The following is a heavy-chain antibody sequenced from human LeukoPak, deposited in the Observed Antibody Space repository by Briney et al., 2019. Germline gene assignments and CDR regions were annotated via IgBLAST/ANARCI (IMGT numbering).Heavy chain of an antibody. CDR1: GGSISSYY. Sequence: PSETLSLTCTVSGGSISSYYWSWIRQPPGKGLEWIGYIYYSGSTNYNPSLKSRVTISVDTSKNQFSLKLSSVTAADTAVYYCARVLITNWNDVFDYWGQGTLVTVSS. D-gene: IGHD1-20*01. J-gene: IGHJ4*02. CDR2: IYYSGST. CDR3: ARVLITNWNDVFDY. V-gene: IGHV4-59*08.